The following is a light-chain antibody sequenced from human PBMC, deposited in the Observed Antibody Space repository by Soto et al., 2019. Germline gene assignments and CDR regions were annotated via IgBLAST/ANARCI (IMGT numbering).Light chain of an antibody. V-gene: IGKV3-20*01. Sequence: EIVLTQSPGTLSLSPGERATLSCRASQSVSSSYLAWYQQKPGQTPRLLFYGASSRATGIPDRFSGSGSGTDFTLTISRLEPEDFAVSFCQQYGSSPFTFGPGTKVDIK. CDR2: GAS. J-gene: IGKJ3*01. CDR3: QQYGSSPFT. CDR1: QSVSSSY.